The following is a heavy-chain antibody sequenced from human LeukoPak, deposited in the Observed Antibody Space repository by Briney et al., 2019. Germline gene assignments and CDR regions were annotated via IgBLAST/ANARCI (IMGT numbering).Heavy chain of an antibody. V-gene: IGHV3-48*02. CDR3: AIDHTEAGNYNGMDV. CDR1: GFTFSAYR. CDR2: ISTSSTNI. Sequence: GGSPRLSCAASGFTFSAYRMNWVRQAPGKGLEWISFISTSSTNIYYADSVKGRFTVSRDNARNSLYLQMNSLRDGDTAVYYCAIDHTEAGNYNGMDVWGQGTTVTVSS. J-gene: IGHJ6*02. D-gene: IGHD6-13*01.